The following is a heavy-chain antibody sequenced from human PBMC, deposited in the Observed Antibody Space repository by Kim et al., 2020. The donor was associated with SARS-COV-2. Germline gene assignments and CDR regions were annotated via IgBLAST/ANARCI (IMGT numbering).Heavy chain of an antibody. CDR2: IDWDDDK. V-gene: IGHV2-70*12. CDR1: GFSLTTSGIC. D-gene: IGHD3-10*01. J-gene: IGHJ4*02. Sequence: SGPTLVNPTHTLTLTCTFSGFSLTTSGICVTWIRQPPGKALEWLARIDWDDDKYYSTSLKTRLTISKDTSKNQVVLTMTNMDPVDTATYYCSQSRVRGVISHFDSWGQGTLVTVSS. CDR3: SQSRVRGVISHFDS.